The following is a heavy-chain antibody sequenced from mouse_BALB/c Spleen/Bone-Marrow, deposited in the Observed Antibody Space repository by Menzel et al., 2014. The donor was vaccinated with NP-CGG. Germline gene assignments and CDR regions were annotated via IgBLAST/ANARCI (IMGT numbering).Heavy chain of an antibody. V-gene: IGHV5-9-4*01. CDR2: ISSGGSYT. D-gene: IGHD2-4*01. J-gene: IGHJ4*01. Sequence: EVQLQQSGGGLVKPGGSLKLSCAASGFTFSSYAMSWVRQSPEKRLEWVAEISSGGSYTYYPDTVTGRFTISRDNAKNTLYLEVSSLRSEDTAMYYCAREGLRRRAAMDYWGQGTSVTVSS. CDR1: GFTFSSYA. CDR3: AREGLRRRAAMDY.